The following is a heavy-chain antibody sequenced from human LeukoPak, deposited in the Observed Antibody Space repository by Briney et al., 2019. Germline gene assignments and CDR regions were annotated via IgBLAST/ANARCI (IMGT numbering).Heavy chain of an antibody. CDR2: ISAYNGNT. D-gene: IGHD2-21*02. CDR1: GYTFTSYG. V-gene: IGHV1-18*01. CDR3: ARAGTYCGGDCYSTEY. J-gene: IGHJ4*02. Sequence: ASVKVSCKASGYTFTSYGISWVRQAPGQGLEWMGWISAYNGNTNYAQKLQGRVTMTTDTSTSTAYMELRSLRSDDTAVYYCARAGTYCGGDCYSTEYWGQGTLVTVSS.